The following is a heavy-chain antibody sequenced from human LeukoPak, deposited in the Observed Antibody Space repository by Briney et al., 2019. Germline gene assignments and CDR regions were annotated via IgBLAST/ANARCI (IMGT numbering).Heavy chain of an antibody. V-gene: IGHV3-30-3*01. CDR1: GFTFSSYA. J-gene: IGHJ4*02. D-gene: IGHD5-18*01. CDR3: ARDPTAMATGPFDF. CDR2: ISYDGSNK. Sequence: GALRLSCAASGFTFSSYAMHWVRQAPGKGLEWVAVISYDGSNKYYADSVRGRFTISRDNSKNTLYLQMNSLKIEDTAVYYCARDPTAMATGPFDFWGQGALVTASS.